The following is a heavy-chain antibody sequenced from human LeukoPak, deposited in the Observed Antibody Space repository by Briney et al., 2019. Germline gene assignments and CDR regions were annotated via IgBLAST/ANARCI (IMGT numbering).Heavy chain of an antibody. Sequence: ASVKVSCKASGYTFTSYYMHWVRQAPGQGLEWMGIINPSGGSTSYAQKFQGRVTMTRDTSTSTVYMELSSLRSEDTAVYYCARDRGAVAGTTFTNWFDPWGQGTLVTVSS. CDR2: INPSGGST. J-gene: IGHJ5*02. CDR1: GYTFTSYY. D-gene: IGHD6-19*01. CDR3: ARDRGAVAGTTFTNWFDP. V-gene: IGHV1-46*01.